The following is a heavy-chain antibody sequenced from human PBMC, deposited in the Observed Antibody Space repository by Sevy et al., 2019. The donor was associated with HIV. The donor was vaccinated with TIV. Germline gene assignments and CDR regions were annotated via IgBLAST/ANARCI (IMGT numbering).Heavy chain of an antibody. CDR3: ARDYSSSTYYYGMDV. V-gene: IGHV3-48*03. CDR2: ISSSGSTI. Sequence: GGSLRRSCAASGFTFSSYEMNWVRQAPGKGLEWVSYISSSGSTIYYADSVKGRFTISRDNAKNSLYLQMNSLRAEDTAVYYCARDYSSSTYYYGMDVWGQGPTVTVSS. CDR1: GFTFSSYE. J-gene: IGHJ6*01. D-gene: IGHD6-6*01.